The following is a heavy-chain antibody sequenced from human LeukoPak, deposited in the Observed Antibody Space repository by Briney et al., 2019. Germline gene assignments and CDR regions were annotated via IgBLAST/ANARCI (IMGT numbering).Heavy chain of an antibody. CDR3: ARAVEYNCFDP. CDR1: GFSFSSYS. CDR2: ISSSSSYI. J-gene: IGHJ5*02. V-gene: IGHV3-21*01. Sequence: GGSLRLSCAASGFSFSSYSMNWVRQAPGKGLEWVSSISSSSSYIYYADSVKGRFTIPRDNAKNSLYLQMNSLRAEDTAVYYCARAVEYNCFDPWGQGTLVTVSS.